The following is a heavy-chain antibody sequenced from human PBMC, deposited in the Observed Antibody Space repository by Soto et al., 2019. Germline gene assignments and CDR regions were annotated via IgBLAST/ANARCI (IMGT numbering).Heavy chain of an antibody. D-gene: IGHD3-10*01. CDR3: ARELWFGELFLDYYYYCMDV. Sequence: QVQLVESGGGVVQPGRSLRLSCAASGFTFSSYGMHWVRQDPGKGLEWVAVIWYDGSNKYYADSVKGRFTISRDNSKNTLYLEMNSLRADDTAVYYCARELWFGELFLDYYYYCMDVWGQGTTVTVSS. CDR1: GFTFSSYG. J-gene: IGHJ6*02. V-gene: IGHV3-33*01. CDR2: IWYDGSNK.